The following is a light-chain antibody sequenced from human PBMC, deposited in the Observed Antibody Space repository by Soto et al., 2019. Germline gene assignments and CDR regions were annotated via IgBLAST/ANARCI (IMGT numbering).Light chain of an antibody. CDR3: HQTNPFLPLT. Sequence: DIQMTQSPSSVSASVGDRVTITCRASQGISTWLAWYQQQPGKAPKLLISSSSSLQRGAPSRFSGGGSGTHFTLIISSLQPEDSATYYCHQTNPFLPLTFGGGTKVEIK. V-gene: IGKV1-12*01. CDR1: QGISTW. J-gene: IGKJ4*01. CDR2: SSS.